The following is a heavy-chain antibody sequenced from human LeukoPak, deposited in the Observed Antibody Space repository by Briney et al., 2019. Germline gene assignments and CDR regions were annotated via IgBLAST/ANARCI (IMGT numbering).Heavy chain of an antibody. CDR2: IYHSGST. D-gene: IGHD2-21*02. CDR3: ASGILAYCGGDCRDY. Sequence: SETLSLTCTVSGGSISSGGYSWSWIRQPPGKGLEWIGYIYHSGSTYYNPSLKSRVTISVDRSKNQFSLKLSSVTAADTAVHYCASGILAYCGGDCRDYWGQGTLVTVSS. J-gene: IGHJ4*02. V-gene: IGHV4-30-2*01. CDR1: GGSISSGGYS.